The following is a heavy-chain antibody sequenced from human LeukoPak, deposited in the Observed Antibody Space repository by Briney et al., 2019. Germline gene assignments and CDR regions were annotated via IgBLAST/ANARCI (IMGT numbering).Heavy chain of an antibody. CDR3: VRDTWLAY. Sequence: GGSLRLSCAASGFTLSSYAMNWVRQAPGKGPEWVSCIRSSGDIYYADSVKGRFTISRDSAKNSLYLQMRSLRADDTAVYYCVRDTWLAYWGQGTLVTVSS. V-gene: IGHV3-21*01. CDR2: IRSSGDI. D-gene: IGHD6-19*01. CDR1: GFTLSSYA. J-gene: IGHJ4*02.